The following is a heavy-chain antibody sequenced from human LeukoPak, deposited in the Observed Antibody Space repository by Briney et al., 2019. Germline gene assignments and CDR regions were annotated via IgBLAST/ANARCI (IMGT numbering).Heavy chain of an antibody. CDR3: ARAYSSDWDRFDY. CDR1: GYTFTGYY. J-gene: IGHJ4*02. V-gene: IGHV1-2*02. Sequence: ASVKVSCKASGYTFTGYYMHWVRQAPGQGPEWMGWINPNSGGTNYAQKFQGRVTMTRDTSISTAYMELSRLRSDDTAVYYCARAYSSDWDRFDYWGQGPLVTVSS. D-gene: IGHD6-19*01. CDR2: INPNSGGT.